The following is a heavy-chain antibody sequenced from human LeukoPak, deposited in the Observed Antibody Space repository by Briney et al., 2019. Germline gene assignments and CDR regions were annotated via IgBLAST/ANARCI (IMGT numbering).Heavy chain of an antibody. D-gene: IGHD3-10*01. Sequence: PSETLSLTCTVSGGSISTFYWSWIRQPAGKGLEWIGRIFTSGRTNYNPSLKSRVTISVDTTKNQFSLKLSSVTAADTAVYYCARLGVRYYGSGSYYNWGQGTLVTVSS. V-gene: IGHV4-4*07. J-gene: IGHJ4*02. CDR3: ARLGVRYYGSGSYYN. CDR1: GGSISTFY. CDR2: IFTSGRT.